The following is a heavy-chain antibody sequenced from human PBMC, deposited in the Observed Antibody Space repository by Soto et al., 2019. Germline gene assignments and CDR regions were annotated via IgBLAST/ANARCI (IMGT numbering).Heavy chain of an antibody. CDR1: GFTFSSYG. J-gene: IGHJ6*02. CDR3: AKGDYYDSSGPGYYYYGMDV. V-gene: IGHV3-30*18. D-gene: IGHD3-22*01. Sequence: GGSLRLSCAASGFTFSSYGMHWVRQAPGKGLEWVAVISYDGSNKYYADSMKGRFTISRDNSKNTLYLQMNSLRAEDTAVYYCAKGDYYDSSGPGYYYYGMDVWGQGTTVTVSS. CDR2: ISYDGSNK.